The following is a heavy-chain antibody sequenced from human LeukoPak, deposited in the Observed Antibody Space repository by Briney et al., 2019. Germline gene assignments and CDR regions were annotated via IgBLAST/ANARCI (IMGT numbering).Heavy chain of an antibody. CDR1: GFTFSNHG. Sequence: GRSLRLSCVASGFTFSNHGMHWVRQAPGKGPEWVAVISYDGSNKYYVDSVKGRFYISRDNSKNTLFLQMNSLRPEDTAVYYCAKDEDSTSWYIDYWGQGTLVTVSS. V-gene: IGHV3-30*18. CDR3: AKDEDSTSWYIDY. CDR2: ISYDGSNK. D-gene: IGHD2/OR15-2a*01. J-gene: IGHJ4*02.